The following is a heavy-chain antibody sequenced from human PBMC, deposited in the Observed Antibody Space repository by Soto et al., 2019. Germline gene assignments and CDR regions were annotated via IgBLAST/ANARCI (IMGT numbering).Heavy chain of an antibody. Sequence: SETLSLTCAVYGGSFSGYYWTWIRQPPGKGLEWIGEINHSGSANYNPSLTSRVTISVDTSKNQFSLKLSSVTAADTAVYYCARRATLYYFDYWGQGTLVTVSS. J-gene: IGHJ4*02. CDR2: INHSGSA. CDR3: ARRATLYYFDY. V-gene: IGHV4-34*01. CDR1: GGSFSGYY.